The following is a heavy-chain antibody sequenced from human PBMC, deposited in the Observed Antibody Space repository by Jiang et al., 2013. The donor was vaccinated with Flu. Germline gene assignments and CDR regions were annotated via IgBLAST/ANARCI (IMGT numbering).Heavy chain of an antibody. Sequence: KPGASVKVSCKASGYTFTSYDINWVRQATGQGLEWMGWMNPNSGNTGYAQKFQGRVTMTRSTSISTAYMELSSLRSEDTAVYYCARGMSFAANYYDSSGYYYGMDVWGQGTTVTVSS. V-gene: IGHV1-8*01. D-gene: IGHD3-22*01. CDR3: ARGMSFAANYYDSSGYYYGMDV. CDR2: MNPNSGNT. J-gene: IGHJ6*02. CDR1: GYTFTSYD.